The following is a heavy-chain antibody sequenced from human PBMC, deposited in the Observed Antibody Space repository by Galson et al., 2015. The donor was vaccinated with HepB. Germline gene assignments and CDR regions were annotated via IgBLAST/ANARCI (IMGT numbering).Heavy chain of an antibody. V-gene: IGHV1-69*04. CDR3: ARTIAAAGTPVGY. CDR1: GGTFSSYA. D-gene: IGHD6-13*01. J-gene: IGHJ4*02. Sequence: SVKVSCKASGGTFSSYAISWVRQAPGQGLEWMGRIIPILGIANYAQKFQGRVTITADKSTSTAYMELSSLRSEDTAVYYCARTIAAAGTPVGYWGQGTLVTVSS. CDR2: IIPILGIA.